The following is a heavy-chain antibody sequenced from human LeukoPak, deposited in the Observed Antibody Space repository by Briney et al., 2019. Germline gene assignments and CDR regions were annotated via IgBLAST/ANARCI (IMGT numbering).Heavy chain of an antibody. J-gene: IGHJ4*02. CDR3: ALYNWNSRRDLDY. CDR1: GFTFSTYS. Sequence: PGGSLRLSCAASGFTFSTYSMTWVRQAPGKGLEWVSFISGTGTYIYYPDSVKGRFTISRDNSKNTVYLQMNSLRAEDTAVYYCALYNWNSRRDLDYWGQGTLVTVSS. V-gene: IGHV3-21*01. CDR2: ISGTGTYI. D-gene: IGHD1-7*01.